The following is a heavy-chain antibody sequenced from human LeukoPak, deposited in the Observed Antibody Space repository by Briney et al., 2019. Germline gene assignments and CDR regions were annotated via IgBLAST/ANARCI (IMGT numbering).Heavy chain of an antibody. CDR2: INPNSGGT. Sequence: GASVKVSCKASGYTFTSYGLSWVRQAPGQGLEWMGWINPNSGGTNYAQKFRGRVTMTRDTSISTAYMELSSLRSDDTAVYYCARDVGEYCSSTNCYASHYWGQGTLVTVSS. CDR1: GYTFTSYG. D-gene: IGHD2-2*01. CDR3: ARDVGEYCSSTNCYASHY. V-gene: IGHV1-2*02. J-gene: IGHJ4*02.